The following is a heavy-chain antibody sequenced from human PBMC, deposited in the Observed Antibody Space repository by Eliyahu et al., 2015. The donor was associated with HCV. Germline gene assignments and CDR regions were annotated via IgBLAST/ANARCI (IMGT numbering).Heavy chain of an antibody. J-gene: IGHJ4*02. CDR2: ISGSGVST. Sequence: EVQLLESGGGLVQPGGSLRLSCAASGFTFNHYAMSWVRQAPGKGLEWVSAISGSGVSTYYADSVKGRFTISRDNSKNTLYLQMNSLRAEDTAVYYCAKRPTIGYGSGRLDYWGQGTLVTVSS. CDR3: AKRPTIGYGSGRLDY. CDR1: GFTFNHYA. D-gene: IGHD3-10*01. V-gene: IGHV3-23*01.